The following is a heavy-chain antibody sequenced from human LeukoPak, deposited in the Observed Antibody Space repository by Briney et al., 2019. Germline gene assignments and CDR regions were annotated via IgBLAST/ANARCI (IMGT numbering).Heavy chain of an antibody. Sequence: GGSLRLSCAASGFTFDDYGMTWVRQAPGKGLEWVANIKQDGSKKSYVDSVKGRFTISRDNAKNSLYLQMNSLRAEDTAIYYCTRVGYIDEGIDYWGQGTLVTVSS. CDR1: GFTFDDYG. V-gene: IGHV3-7*04. J-gene: IGHJ4*02. D-gene: IGHD5-24*01. CDR3: TRVGYIDEGIDY. CDR2: IKQDGSKK.